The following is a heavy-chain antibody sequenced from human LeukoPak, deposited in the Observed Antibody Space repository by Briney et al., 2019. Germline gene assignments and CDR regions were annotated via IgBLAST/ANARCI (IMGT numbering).Heavy chain of an antibody. J-gene: IGHJ4*02. Sequence: SETLSLTCTVSGGSISISSYYWGWIRQPPGKGVVWIGSIYYSGTTYYNPSLKSRVTISVDTSKNQFSLKLSSVTAADTAVYYCARLVPERFFQLNPEGYYDYWRQGTLVTVSS. V-gene: IGHV4-39*01. CDR3: ARLVPERFFQLNPEGYYDY. CDR1: GGSISISSYY. D-gene: IGHD3-3*01. CDR2: IYYSGTT.